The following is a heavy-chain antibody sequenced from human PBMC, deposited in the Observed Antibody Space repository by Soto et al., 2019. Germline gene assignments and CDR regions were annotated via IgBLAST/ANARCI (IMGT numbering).Heavy chain of an antibody. D-gene: IGHD1-1*01. Sequence: QIQLVQSGTEVKKPGASVKVSCKASGYNFFNFGVSWVRQAHGQGLEWMGWVSPKSGNTDYARKVQGRVTMTTDTSTSTAYMELRGLRSDDTAVYYCARGRTVSSIGPLLVWGQGTLVSVSS. J-gene: IGHJ1*01. CDR1: GYNFFNFG. V-gene: IGHV1-18*01. CDR3: ARGRTVSSIGPLLV. CDR2: VSPKSGNT.